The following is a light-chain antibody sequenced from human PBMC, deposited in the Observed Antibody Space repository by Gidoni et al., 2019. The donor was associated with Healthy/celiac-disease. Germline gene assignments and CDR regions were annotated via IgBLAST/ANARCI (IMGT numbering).Light chain of an antibody. Sequence: DIVMTPSPDSLAVSLGERATINCKSSQSVLYSSNNKNYLAWYQQKPGQPPKLLIYWASTRESGVPDRFSGSGSGTDFTLTISSLQAEDVAVYYCQQYYSTLFTFXPXTKVDIK. CDR1: QSVLYSSNNKNY. J-gene: IGKJ3*01. CDR2: WAS. V-gene: IGKV4-1*01. CDR3: QQYYSTLFT.